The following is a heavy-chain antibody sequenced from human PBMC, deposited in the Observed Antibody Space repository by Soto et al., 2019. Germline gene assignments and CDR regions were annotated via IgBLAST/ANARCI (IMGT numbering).Heavy chain of an antibody. Sequence: SVKVSCKASGGTFSIYAISWVLQAPGQGLEWMGGIIPIFGTANYAQKFQGRVTITADESTSTAYMELSSLRSEDTAVYYCARAKIAAAPFQHWGQGTLVTVSS. J-gene: IGHJ1*01. D-gene: IGHD6-13*01. CDR1: GGTFSIYA. CDR2: IIPIFGTA. CDR3: ARAKIAAAPFQH. V-gene: IGHV1-69*13.